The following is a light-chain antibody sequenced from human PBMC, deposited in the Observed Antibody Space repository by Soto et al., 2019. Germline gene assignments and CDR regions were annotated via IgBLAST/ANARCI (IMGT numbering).Light chain of an antibody. CDR2: DAS. CDR3: QQRTNGPMIT. Sequence: EIVLTQSPATLSLSPGERATLSCRASQSVSSYLAWYQQKPGQATRLLVYDASNRATGVPARFSGSRSGTDFTLTISSLEPEDFAVYYWQQRTNGPMITFGQGTRLEIK. V-gene: IGKV3-11*01. J-gene: IGKJ5*01. CDR1: QSVSSY.